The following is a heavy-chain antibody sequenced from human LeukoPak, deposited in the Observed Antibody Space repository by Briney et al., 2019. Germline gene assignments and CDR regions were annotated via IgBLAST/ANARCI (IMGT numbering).Heavy chain of an antibody. Sequence: GGSLRLSCAASGFTFSSYGMHWVRQAPGKGLEWVAVISYDGSNKYYADSVKGRFTISRDNSKNTLYLQMNSLRAEDTAVYYCAKGSYSSSWRKNMDHWFDPWGQGTLVTVSS. CDR2: ISYDGSNK. CDR1: GFTFSSYG. V-gene: IGHV3-30*18. J-gene: IGHJ5*02. D-gene: IGHD6-13*01. CDR3: AKGSYSSSWRKNMDHWFDP.